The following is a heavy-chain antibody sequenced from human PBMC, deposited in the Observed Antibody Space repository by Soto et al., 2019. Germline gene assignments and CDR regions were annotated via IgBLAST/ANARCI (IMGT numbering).Heavy chain of an antibody. CDR3: ARGGLYCSGGSCYESDAYYFDY. V-gene: IGHV1-8*01. CDR1: GYTFTSYD. D-gene: IGHD2-15*01. CDR2: MNPNSGNT. J-gene: IGHJ4*02. Sequence: QVQLVQSGAEVKKPGASVKVSCKASGYTFTSYDINWVRQATGQGLEWMGWMNPNSGNTGYAQKFQGRVPMTRNTSISTAYMELSSLRSEDTAVYYCARGGLYCSGGSCYESDAYYFDYWGQGTLVTVSS.